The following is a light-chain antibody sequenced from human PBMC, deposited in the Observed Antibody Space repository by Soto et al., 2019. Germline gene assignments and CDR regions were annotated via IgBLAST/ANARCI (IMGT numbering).Light chain of an antibody. J-gene: IGLJ1*01. CDR2: DTS. V-gene: IGLV7-46*01. CDR3: LLSYSGARPHV. Sequence: QAVVTQEPSLTVSPGGTVTLTCGSSTGAVTSTHYPYWFQQKPGQAPRTLIYDTSNQYSWTPARFSGSLLGGKAALTLSGAQPEDEAEYYCLLSYSGARPHVFGSGTKLTVL. CDR1: TGAVTSTHY.